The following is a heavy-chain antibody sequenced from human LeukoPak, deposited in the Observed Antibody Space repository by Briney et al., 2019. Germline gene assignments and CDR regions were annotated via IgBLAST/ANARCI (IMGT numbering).Heavy chain of an antibody. CDR2: TNPETGGT. CDR1: GCTFTDYY. Sequence: ASVKVSCKASGCTFTDYYMHWVRQAPGQGLEWMGSTNPETGGTNYARKFQGRVTMTTDTTISTAYMQLSRLRSDDTAVYYCASGLNSRSSSCWGQGTRVTVSS. J-gene: IGHJ4*02. CDR3: ASGLNSRSSSC. V-gene: IGHV1-2*02. D-gene: IGHD6-13*01.